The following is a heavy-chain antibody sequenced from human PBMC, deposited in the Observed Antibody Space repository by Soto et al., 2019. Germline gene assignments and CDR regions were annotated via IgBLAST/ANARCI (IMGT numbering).Heavy chain of an antibody. CDR2: FDPEDGET. CDR3: ATAVGVVILAGHGAFDI. CDR1: GYTLTELS. Sequence: ASVKVSCKVSGYTLTELSMHWVRQAPGKGLEWMGGFDPEDGETIYAQKFQGRVTMTEDTSTDTAYMELSSLRSEDTAVYYCATAVGVVILAGHGAFDIWGQGTMVTVS. D-gene: IGHD3-3*01. J-gene: IGHJ3*02. V-gene: IGHV1-24*01.